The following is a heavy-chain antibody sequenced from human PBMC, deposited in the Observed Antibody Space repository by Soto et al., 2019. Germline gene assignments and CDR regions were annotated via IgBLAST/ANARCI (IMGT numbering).Heavy chain of an antibody. CDR1: ADTFTSYD. CDR2: MNPNSGNT. D-gene: IGHD6-13*01. CDR3: ARGYSSSWYSTMSDAFDI. V-gene: IGHV1-8*01. J-gene: IGHJ3*02. Sequence: ASVTVSCKASADTFTSYDINCVRQATGQGLEWMGWMNPNSGNTGYAQKFQGRVTMTRNTSISTAYMELSSLRSEDTAVYYCARGYSSSWYSTMSDAFDIWGQGTMVTVSS.